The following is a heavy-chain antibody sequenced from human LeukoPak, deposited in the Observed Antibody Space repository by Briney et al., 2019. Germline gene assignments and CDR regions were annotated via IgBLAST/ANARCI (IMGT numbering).Heavy chain of an antibody. V-gene: IGHV4-59*01. CDR3: ARAQGGYDAYYFDY. CDR1: GGSISSYY. J-gene: IGHJ4*02. D-gene: IGHD5-12*01. CDR2: IYYSGST. Sequence: PSETLSLTCTVSGGSISSYYWSWIRQPPGKGLEWIGYIYYSGSTNYNPSLKSRVTISVDQSKNQFSLKLSPVTAADTAVYYCARAQGGYDAYYFDYWGQGTLVTVSS.